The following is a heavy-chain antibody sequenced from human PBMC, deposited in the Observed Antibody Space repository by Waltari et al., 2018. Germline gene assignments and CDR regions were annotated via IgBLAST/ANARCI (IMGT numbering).Heavy chain of an antibody. CDR2: ISSTSSDI. V-gene: IGHV3-21*02. D-gene: IGHD6-13*01. CDR1: GFPFTPYT. CDR3: AGGYSSYYGMDV. J-gene: IGHJ6*02. Sequence: EVQLVESGGGLVKPGGSLSLSCAASGFPFTPYTMNWVRQAPGKGLEWVSSISSTSSDIYYADSVKGRFTISRDNAKSSLYLQLNSLRAEDTAVYYCAGGYSSYYGMDVWGQGTLVTVSS.